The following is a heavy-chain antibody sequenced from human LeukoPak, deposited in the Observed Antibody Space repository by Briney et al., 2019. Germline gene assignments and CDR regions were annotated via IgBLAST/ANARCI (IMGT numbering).Heavy chain of an antibody. Sequence: PGGSLRLSCEASGFTFSSYAMAWVRQAPGMGLEWVSTISASGTSTYYADSVTGRFTISRANSKNTLFLQMSSLRAEDTAVYYCARQYASGQYYFDYWGQGALLTVSS. CDR1: GFTFSSYA. V-gene: IGHV3-23*01. D-gene: IGHD3-10*01. CDR3: ARQYASGQYYFDY. CDR2: ISASGTST. J-gene: IGHJ4*02.